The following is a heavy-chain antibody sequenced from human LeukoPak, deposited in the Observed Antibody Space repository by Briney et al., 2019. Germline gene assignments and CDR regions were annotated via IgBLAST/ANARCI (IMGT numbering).Heavy chain of an antibody. J-gene: IGHJ4*02. CDR3: AKDTAVWGKPSYFDY. V-gene: IGHV3-23*01. CDR1: GFTFSSYA. Sequence: GGSLRLSCAASGFTFSSYAMSWVRQAPGKGLEWVSAISGSGGSTYYADSVKGRFTISRDNSKNTLYLQMNSLRAEDTAVYYCAKDTAVWGKPSYFDYWGQGTLVTVSS. CDR2: ISGSGGST. D-gene: IGHD1-26*01.